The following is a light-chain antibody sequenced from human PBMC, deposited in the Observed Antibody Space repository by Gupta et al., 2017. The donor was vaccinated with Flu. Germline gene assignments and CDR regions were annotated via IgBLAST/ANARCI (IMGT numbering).Light chain of an antibody. CDR3: LQDYNYPYT. J-gene: IGKJ2*01. Sequence: PSSLSASVGDRVTITCRTSQDIGNDLGWYQQKPGKAPKLLIYAASSLQSGVPSRFSGSGSGTDFTLTISSLQPEDFASYYCLQDYNYPYTFGQGTKLEIK. CDR2: AAS. CDR1: QDIGND. V-gene: IGKV1-6*01.